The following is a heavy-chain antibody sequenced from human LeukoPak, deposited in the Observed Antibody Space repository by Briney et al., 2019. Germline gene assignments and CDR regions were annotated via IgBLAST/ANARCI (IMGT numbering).Heavy chain of an antibody. V-gene: IGHV3-15*01. Sequence: GGSLRLSCAASGFTFRNAWMTWVRQAPGQGLEWVGRIKSKTDGGTTDYAAPVKVRFTISRDDSKNTLYLQMNSLKTEDTALYSCTTTYNYDSSGSIVDYWGQGTLVTVSS. J-gene: IGHJ4*02. D-gene: IGHD3-22*01. CDR2: IKSKTDGGTT. CDR3: TTTYNYDSSGSIVDY. CDR1: GFTFRNAW.